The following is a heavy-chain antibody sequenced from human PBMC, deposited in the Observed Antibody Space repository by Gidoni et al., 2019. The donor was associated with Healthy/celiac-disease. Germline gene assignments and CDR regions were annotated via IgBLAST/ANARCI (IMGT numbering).Heavy chain of an antibody. V-gene: IGHV3-7*03. CDR2: IKQDGSEK. CDR3: ARDDGYCSGGSCSTFDAFDI. D-gene: IGHD2-15*01. CDR1: GFTFSSYW. J-gene: IGHJ3*02. Sequence: EVQLVESGGGLVQPGGSLRLSCAASGFTFSSYWMSWVRQAPGKGLEWVANIKQDGSEKYYVDSVKGRFTISRDNAKNSLYLQINSLRAEDTAVYYCARDDGYCSGGSCSTFDAFDIWGQGTMVTVSS.